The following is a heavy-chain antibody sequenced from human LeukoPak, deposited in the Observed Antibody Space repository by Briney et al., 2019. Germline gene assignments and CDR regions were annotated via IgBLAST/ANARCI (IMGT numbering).Heavy chain of an antibody. J-gene: IGHJ4*02. D-gene: IGHD3-3*01. CDR1: GGSISSSSYY. V-gene: IGHV4-39*01. CDR2: IYYSGST. CDR3: ARLDFWSGYNLDY. Sequence: SETLSLTCTVSGGSISSSSYYWGWIRQPPGKGLEWIGSIYYSGSTYYNPSLKSRVTISVDTSKNQFSLKLSSVTAADTAVYYCARLDFWSGYNLDYWGQGTLVTVSS.